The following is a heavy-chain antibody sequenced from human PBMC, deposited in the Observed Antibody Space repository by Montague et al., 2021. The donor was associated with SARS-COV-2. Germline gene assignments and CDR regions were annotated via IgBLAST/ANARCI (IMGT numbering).Heavy chain of an antibody. D-gene: IGHD1-1*01. CDR3: ARLESSCWFFDY. J-gene: IGHJ4*02. V-gene: IGHV4-34*01. CDR1: SGSLSGYY. Sequence: SETLSLTCAVYSGSLSGYYWSWIRQAPGKGLEWIGEINYSGNTNYNPSLTSRVTISVDTSESQFSLKMTSVTAADTAVYYCARLESSCWFFDYWGQGTLVTVSS. CDR2: INYSGNT.